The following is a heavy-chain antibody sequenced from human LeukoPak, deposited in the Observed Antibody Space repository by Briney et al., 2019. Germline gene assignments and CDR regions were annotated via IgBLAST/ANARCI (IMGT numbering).Heavy chain of an antibody. CDR3: AREALGGGGY. CDR2: IYSSGST. J-gene: IGHJ4*02. D-gene: IGHD3-10*01. Sequence: GGSLRLSCAASGFTVSSNYMSWVRQAPGKGLEWVSIIYSSGSTYYADSVKGRSTISRDNSKNTLYLQMSSLRAEDTAVYFCAREALGGGGYWGQGTLVTVSS. CDR1: GFTVSSNY. V-gene: IGHV3-66*01.